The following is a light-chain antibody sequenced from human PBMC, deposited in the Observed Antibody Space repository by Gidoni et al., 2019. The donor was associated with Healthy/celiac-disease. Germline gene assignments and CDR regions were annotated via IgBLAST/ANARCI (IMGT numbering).Light chain of an antibody. J-gene: IGLJ2*01. CDR1: NIGSKS. Sequence: SYVLTQPPSVSVAPGQTARITWGGNNIGSKSVHWYQQKQGQAPVLVVYDDSDRPSGIPERFSGSNSGNTATLTISRVEAGDEADYYCQVWDSSSDLVVFGGGTKLTVL. V-gene: IGLV3-21*02. CDR2: DDS. CDR3: QVWDSSSDLVV.